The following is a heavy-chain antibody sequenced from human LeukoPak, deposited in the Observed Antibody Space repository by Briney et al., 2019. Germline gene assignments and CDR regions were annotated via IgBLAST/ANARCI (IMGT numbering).Heavy chain of an antibody. CDR2: ISYDGSNK. Sequence: GGSLRLSCAASGFTFSNYAMHWVRQAPGKGLEWVAVISYDGSNKYYADSVKGRFTISRDNAKNTLYLQMNSLRAEDTAVYYCARGSSTWSDYWGQGTLVTVSS. V-gene: IGHV3-30-3*01. J-gene: IGHJ4*02. D-gene: IGHD6-13*01. CDR1: GFTFSNYA. CDR3: ARGSSTWSDY.